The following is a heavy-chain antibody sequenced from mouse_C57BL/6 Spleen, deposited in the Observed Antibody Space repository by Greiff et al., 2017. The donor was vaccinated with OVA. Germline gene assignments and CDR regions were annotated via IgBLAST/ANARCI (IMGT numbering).Heavy chain of an antibody. V-gene: IGHV14-4*01. D-gene: IGHD1-1*01. Sequence: EVQLQQSGAELVRPGASVQLSCTASGFNIKDDYMHWVKQRPEQGLEWIGWIDPENGDTEYASKFQGKATITADTSSNTAYLRLSSLTSEDTAVDYCTTSHYGSRVCDDWGQGTTLTVSS. J-gene: IGHJ2*01. CDR2: IDPENGDT. CDR3: TTSHYGSRVCDD. CDR1: GFNIKDDY.